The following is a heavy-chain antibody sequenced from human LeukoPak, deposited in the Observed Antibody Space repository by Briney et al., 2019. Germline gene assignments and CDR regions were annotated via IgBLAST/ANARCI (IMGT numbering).Heavy chain of an antibody. D-gene: IGHD6-25*01. V-gene: IGHV1-2*02. CDR2: INPNNGGT. CDR1: GYTFSGYY. J-gene: IGHJ4*02. CDR3: ARDGAAVMVEFDF. Sequence: ASVKVSFKASGYTFSGYYMYWVRQAPGQGLECMGWINPNNGGTQYAQKFQGRVSMTRDTSISTVYMELTGLTSDDTAVYYCARDGAAVMVEFDFWGQGTLVTVSS.